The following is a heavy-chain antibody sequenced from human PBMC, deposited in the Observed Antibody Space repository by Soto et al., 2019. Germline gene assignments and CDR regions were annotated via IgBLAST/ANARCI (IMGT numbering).Heavy chain of an antibody. V-gene: IGHV4-31*03. CDR2: IYYTGNT. CDR3: ASGHDPYKVRY. CDR1: GGSISSGGTGSY. D-gene: IGHD1-1*01. Sequence: SETLSLTCTVSGGSISSGGTGSYWTWIRQLPGKGLEWIGYIYYTGNTYYNPSLKSRPTISIDTSENQFSLKLTSVTAADTAVYVCASGHDPYKVRYWGQGTLVTVSS. J-gene: IGHJ4*02.